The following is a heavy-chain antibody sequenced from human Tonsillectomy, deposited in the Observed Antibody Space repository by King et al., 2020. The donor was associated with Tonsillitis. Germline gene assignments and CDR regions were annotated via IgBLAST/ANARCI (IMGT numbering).Heavy chain of an antibody. CDR3: AKDPLEKLISYALDI. CDR1: GFTFSSYG. D-gene: IGHD2-2*01. CDR2: ISYDGSNK. J-gene: IGHJ3*02. V-gene: IGHV3-30*18. Sequence: VQLVESGGGVVQPGRSLRLSCAASGFTFSSYGMHWVRQAPGKGLEWVAVISYDGSNKYYADSVKGRFTISRDNSKNTLYLQMNSLRAGDTAVYYCAKDPLEKLISYALDIWGQGTMVTVSS.